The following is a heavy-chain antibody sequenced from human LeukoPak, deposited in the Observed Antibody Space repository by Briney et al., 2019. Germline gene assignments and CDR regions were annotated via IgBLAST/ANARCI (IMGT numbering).Heavy chain of an antibody. CDR1: GGSFSGYY. J-gene: IGHJ6*03. CDR3: ARPLYYYYYMDV. Sequence: SETLSLTCAVYGGSFSGYYWSWIRQPPGKGLGWIGEINHSGSTNYNPSLKSRVTISVDTSKNQFSLKLSSVTAADTAVYYCARPLYYYYYMDVWGKGTTVTVSS. CDR2: INHSGST. V-gene: IGHV4-34*01.